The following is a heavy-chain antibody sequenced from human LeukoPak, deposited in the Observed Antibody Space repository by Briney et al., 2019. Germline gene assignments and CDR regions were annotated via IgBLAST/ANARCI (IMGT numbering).Heavy chain of an antibody. J-gene: IGHJ4*02. V-gene: IGHV3-64D*06. D-gene: IGHD6-13*01. CDR1: GFTFSSYA. CDR2: INSNGGST. Sequence: GGSLRLSCSASGFTFSSYAIYWVRQTPGKGLEYVSAINSNGGSTFYADSVKGRFTISRDNSKNTLYLQMSSLRPEDTAVYYCVKVGSSPGPFDYWGQGTLVIVSS. CDR3: VKVGSSPGPFDY.